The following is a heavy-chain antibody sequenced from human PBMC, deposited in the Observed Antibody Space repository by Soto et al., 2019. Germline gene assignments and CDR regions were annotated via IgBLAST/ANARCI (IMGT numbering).Heavy chain of an antibody. D-gene: IGHD1-1*01. J-gene: IGHJ5*02. V-gene: IGHV3-48*02. CDR1: GFTFSSYS. Sequence: EVQLVESGGGLVQPGGSLRLSCAASGFTFSSYSMNWVRQAPGKGLEWVSYISSSSSTIYYADSVKGRFTISRDNAKNSLYLQMNRQSDEDTAVYYCARGGTRKSGSSDLDWFDPWGQGNLFNVSS. CDR2: ISSSSSTI. CDR3: ARGGTRKSGSSDLDWFDP.